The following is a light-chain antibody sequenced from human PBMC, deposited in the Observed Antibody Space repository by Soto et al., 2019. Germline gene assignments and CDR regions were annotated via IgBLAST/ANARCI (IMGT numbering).Light chain of an antibody. CDR3: QQDYISLLS. CDR2: SAS. CDR1: QNIRSY. V-gene: IGKV1-39*01. Sequence: DIQMTQSPSSLSASIGDRVTITCRASQNIRSYLNWYQQKPGKAPKLLIYSASTLQSGVPSRFSGRGSGTGFTLTISALQPEDFGSYYCQQDYISLLSFGGGTKIEIK. J-gene: IGKJ4*01.